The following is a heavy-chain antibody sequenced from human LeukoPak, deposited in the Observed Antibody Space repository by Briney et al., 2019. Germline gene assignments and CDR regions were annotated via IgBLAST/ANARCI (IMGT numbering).Heavy chain of an antibody. CDR3: AREPLHTRYCSGGSCYNGGDY. Sequence: EGSLRLSCAASGFTFSSYPMHWVRQFPGKGLESVSAISSDGGSTYYGSSVKGRFTISRDNSKNTLYLQMGSLRPEDTAVYYCAREPLHTRYCSGGSCYNGGDYWGQGTLVTVSS. V-gene: IGHV3-64*01. D-gene: IGHD2-15*01. CDR1: GFTFSSYP. CDR2: ISSDGGST. J-gene: IGHJ4*02.